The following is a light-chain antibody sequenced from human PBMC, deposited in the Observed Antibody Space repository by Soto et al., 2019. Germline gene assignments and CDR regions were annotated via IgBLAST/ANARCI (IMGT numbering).Light chain of an antibody. Sequence: DIQMTQSPSTLYSSVGDRVTITCRASHSISVWLAWYQQKPGKAPKLLIYQASTLESGVPSRFSGRGSGTDFTLTISSLQPDDFATYYCQQYYTYPYTFGQGTKLEIK. CDR2: QAS. V-gene: IGKV1-5*03. CDR1: HSISVW. J-gene: IGKJ2*01. CDR3: QQYYTYPYT.